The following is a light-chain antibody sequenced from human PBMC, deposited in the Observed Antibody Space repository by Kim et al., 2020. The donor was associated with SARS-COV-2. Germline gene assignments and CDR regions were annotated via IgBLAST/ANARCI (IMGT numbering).Light chain of an antibody. CDR2: EVS. CDR3: CSYAGSFYV. CDR1: SNDDINYNL. Sequence: PVKSITISCTGTSNDDINYNLVSWFKQQAGKAPQLMIYEVSKRPSGVSNRFSGSKSGNTASLTISGLQAEDEADYYCCSYAGSFYVFGSGTKVTVL. J-gene: IGLJ1*01. V-gene: IGLV2-23*02.